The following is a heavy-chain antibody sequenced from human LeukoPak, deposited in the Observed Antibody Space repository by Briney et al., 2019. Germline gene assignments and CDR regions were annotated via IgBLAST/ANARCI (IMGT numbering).Heavy chain of an antibody. J-gene: IGHJ3*02. CDR1: GFTFSSYW. V-gene: IGHV3-48*02. CDR3: ARDLSGRYAFDI. D-gene: IGHD3-10*01. Sequence: TGGSLRLSCAAAGFTFSSYWMHWVRHAPGKGLEWVSYISSSSSTIYYADSVKGRFTISRDNAKNSLYLQMNSLRDEDTAVYYCARDLSGRYAFDIWGQGTMVTVSS. CDR2: ISSSSSTI.